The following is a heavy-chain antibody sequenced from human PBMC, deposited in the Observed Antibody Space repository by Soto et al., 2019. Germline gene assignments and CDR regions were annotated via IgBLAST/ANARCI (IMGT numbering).Heavy chain of an antibody. J-gene: IGHJ4*02. V-gene: IGHV4-61*03. CDR2: IFYSGST. CDR3: ARGSSGWRGGDFAY. Sequence: QVQLQESGPGLVKPSETLSLTCTVSGGSVSSGSYSWSWIRQPPGKGLEWIGNIFYSGSTNYNPSLKDRVTPSGDTAKNHFSLRLSSVTAADTTVYYCARGSSGWRGGDFAYWGQGTLVTVSS. D-gene: IGHD6-19*01. CDR1: GGSVSSGSYS.